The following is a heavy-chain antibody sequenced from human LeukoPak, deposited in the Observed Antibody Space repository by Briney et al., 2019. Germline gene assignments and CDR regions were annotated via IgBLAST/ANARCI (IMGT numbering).Heavy chain of an antibody. V-gene: IGHV3-23*01. Sequence: GGTLRLSCAASGFTFSSYAMSWIRQAPGKGLEWVSGICGSGGSTYYADSVKGRFTIYRDNSKNTLYLQMNSLRAEDTAVYYCAKSGIAVAANKFDYWGQGTLVTVSS. CDR1: GFTFSSYA. CDR2: ICGSGGST. J-gene: IGHJ4*02. CDR3: AKSGIAVAANKFDY. D-gene: IGHD6-19*01.